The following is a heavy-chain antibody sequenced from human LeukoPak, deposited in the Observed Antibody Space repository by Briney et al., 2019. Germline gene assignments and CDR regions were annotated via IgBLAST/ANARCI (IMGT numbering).Heavy chain of an antibody. J-gene: IGHJ4*02. D-gene: IGHD5-24*01. CDR2: ISYDGSNK. Sequence: GGSLRLSCAASGFTFSSYGMHWVRQAPGKGLEWVAVISYDGSNKYYADSVKGRFTISRDNSKNTLYLQMNSLRAEDTAVYYCAKASRDGYNYLGYWGQGTLVTVSS. V-gene: IGHV3-30*18. CDR3: AKASRDGYNYLGY. CDR1: GFTFSSYG.